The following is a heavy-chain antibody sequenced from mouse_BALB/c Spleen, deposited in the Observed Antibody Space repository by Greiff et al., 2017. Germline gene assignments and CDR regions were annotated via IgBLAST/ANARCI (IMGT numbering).Heavy chain of an antibody. Sequence: EVQLQQSGPELVKPGASVKMSCKASGYTFTSYVMHWVKQKPGQGLEWIGYINPYNDGTKYNEKFKGKATLTSDKSSSTAYMELSSLTSEDSAVYYCARGEVYYRSYYAMDYWGQGTSVTVSA. J-gene: IGHJ4*01. D-gene: IGHD2-14*01. CDR2: INPYNDGT. CDR1: GYTFTSYV. CDR3: ARGEVYYRSYYAMDY. V-gene: IGHV1-14*01.